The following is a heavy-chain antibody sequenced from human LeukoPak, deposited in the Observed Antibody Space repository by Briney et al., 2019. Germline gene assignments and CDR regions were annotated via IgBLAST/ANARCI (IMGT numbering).Heavy chain of an antibody. CDR1: GGSISSGDYY. CDR3: ARARPSDYYDSSGYYFGY. D-gene: IGHD3-22*01. CDR2: IYYSGST. J-gene: IGHJ4*02. Sequence: SQTLSLTCTVSGGSISSGDYYWSWIRQHPGKGLEWIGYIYYSGSTYYNPSLKSRVTISVDTSKNQFSLKLSSVTAADTAVYYCARARPSDYYDSSGYYFGYWGQGTLVTVSS. V-gene: IGHV4-31*03.